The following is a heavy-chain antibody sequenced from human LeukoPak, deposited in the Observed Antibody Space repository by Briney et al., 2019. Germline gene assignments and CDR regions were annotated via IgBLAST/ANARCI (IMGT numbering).Heavy chain of an antibody. CDR2: ISGSGGST. J-gene: IGHJ4*02. CDR3: AKDSAQRSVPGSPHDY. D-gene: IGHD3-10*01. V-gene: IGHV3-23*01. Sequence: PGGSLRLSCAASGFTFSSYAMSWVRQAPGKGLEWVSAISGSGGSTYSADSVKGRFTISRDNFKNTVYLQVNRLRGEDTAVYYCAKDSAQRSVPGSPHDYWGQGTLVTVSS. CDR1: GFTFSSYA.